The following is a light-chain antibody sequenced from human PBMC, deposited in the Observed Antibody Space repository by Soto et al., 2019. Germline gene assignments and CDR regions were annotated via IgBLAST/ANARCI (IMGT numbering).Light chain of an antibody. CDR2: GTS. CDR1: QSVSTSH. Sequence: EFVLTQSPGTVSLSPGERATLSCRASQSVSTSHLAWYQQKPGQAPRLLIFGTSTRAPGTPDRFSGSGSGTVFTLTISGLEPEDFAVYYCQRYGSSPYTFGQGTKLEIK. V-gene: IGKV3-20*01. CDR3: QRYGSSPYT. J-gene: IGKJ2*01.